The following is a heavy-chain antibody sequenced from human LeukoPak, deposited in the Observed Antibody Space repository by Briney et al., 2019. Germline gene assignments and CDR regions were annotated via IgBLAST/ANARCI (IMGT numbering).Heavy chain of an antibody. J-gene: IGHJ5*02. CDR3: VRDFQWSLES. CDR1: GFTFSTYW. CDR2: INYHSQPT. D-gene: IGHD1-1*01. V-gene: IGHV3-48*01. Sequence: PGGSLRLSCSASGFTFSTYWISSVRQAPGKGLEWVSSINYHSQPTSYTDPVKIRFTTSRDNAKTSLYLQLNDLRAEDTAVYYCVRDFQWSLESWGQGTPVTVSS.